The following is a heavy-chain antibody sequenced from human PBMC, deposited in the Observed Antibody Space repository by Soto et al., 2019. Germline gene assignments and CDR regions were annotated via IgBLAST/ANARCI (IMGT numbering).Heavy chain of an antibody. CDR3: ARASPGYGAYGY. CDR1: GGSISSYY. D-gene: IGHD4-17*01. CDR2: IYYSGST. V-gene: IGHV4-59*01. Sequence: TLSLTCTVSGGSISSYYWSWIRQPPGKGLEWIGYIYYSGSTNYNPSLKSRVTISVDTSKNQFSLKLSSVTAADTAVYYCARASPGYGAYGYWGQGTLVTVSS. J-gene: IGHJ4*02.